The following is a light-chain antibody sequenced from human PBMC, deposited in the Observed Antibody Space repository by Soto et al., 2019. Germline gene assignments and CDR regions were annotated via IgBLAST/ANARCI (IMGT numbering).Light chain of an antibody. CDR2: EVS. J-gene: IGLJ2*01. CDR1: SSDVGGYNY. CDR3: NSYAGSTTWV. Sequence: QSALTQPPSASGSPGQSVTISCTGTSSDVGGYNYVSWYQQHPGKAPKLMIYEVSKRPSGVPDRFSGSKSDNTASLTVSGLQAEDEADYYCNSYAGSTTWVFGGGTQLTVL. V-gene: IGLV2-8*01.